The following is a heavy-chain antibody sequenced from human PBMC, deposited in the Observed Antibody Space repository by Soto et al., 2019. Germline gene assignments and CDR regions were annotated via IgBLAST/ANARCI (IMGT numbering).Heavy chain of an antibody. D-gene: IGHD6-6*01. J-gene: IGHJ6*02. CDR3: ARELEYYDYFGLDV. CDR1: GFPLSDYG. Sequence: QVQLVESGGGVVQPGKSLRLSCEVSGFPLSDYGMHWVRQAPGTWLEWVAVLWSDAANSFYAGSVIGRFTVSRDTSKNTLFLEVASLRGDDTGVYYCARELEYYDYFGLDVWGQGTTVIVSS. CDR2: LWSDAANS. V-gene: IGHV3-33*01.